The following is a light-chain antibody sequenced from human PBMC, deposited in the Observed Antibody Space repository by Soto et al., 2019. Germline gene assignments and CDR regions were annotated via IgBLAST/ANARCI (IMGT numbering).Light chain of an antibody. J-gene: IGKJ2*01. CDR1: QCINSW. CDR3: EQYNSNTYT. CDR2: DAY. V-gene: IGKV1-5*01. Sequence: DIQMTQSPSTLSASVAARVTITCRTSQCINSWLAWYQQKPGKAPKLLIYDAYNLESGVPARFSGSGSGTEFTLTISSLQPHEFSAYYCEQYNSNTYTCGQGTKLEIK.